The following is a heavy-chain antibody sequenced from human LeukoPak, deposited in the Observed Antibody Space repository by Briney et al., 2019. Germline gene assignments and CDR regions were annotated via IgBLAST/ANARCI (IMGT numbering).Heavy chain of an antibody. CDR3: ARRGGSSSRCGPIDY. CDR2: IKQDGSQR. V-gene: IGHV3-7*03. J-gene: IGHJ4*02. Sequence: PGGSLRLSCTASGFTFSDYWMTWVRQAPGKGPEWVANIKQDGSQRYYVDSVRGRFTISRDNAKNTIFLKMHGLRPEDTAVYYCARRGGSSSRCGPIDYWGRGTLVTVSS. D-gene: IGHD6-6*01. CDR1: GFTFSDYW.